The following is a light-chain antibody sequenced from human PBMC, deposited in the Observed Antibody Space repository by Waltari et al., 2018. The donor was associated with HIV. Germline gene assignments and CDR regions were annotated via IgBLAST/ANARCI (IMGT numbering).Light chain of an antibody. CDR3: QHYNNWPYS. J-gene: IGKJ2*03. CDR1: QTISTN. V-gene: IGKV3-15*01. CDR2: GAS. Sequence: EIVMTQSPATLSVFPGERATLSCRASQTISTNLAWYQQKPGQTPRLLIYGASTRATVIPARFSGSGSGTEFTITISSLQSEDFAVYYCQHYNNWPYSFGQGTKLEI.